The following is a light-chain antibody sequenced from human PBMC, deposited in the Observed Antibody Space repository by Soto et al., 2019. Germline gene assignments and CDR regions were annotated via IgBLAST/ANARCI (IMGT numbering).Light chain of an antibody. CDR2: KVY. CDR1: QSLVHSDGIAY. V-gene: IGKV2-30*02. J-gene: IGKJ1*01. CDR3: MQGTHWPRT. Sequence: VGMTQSPLSLPVTLGQPASISCRSNQSLVHSDGIAYFSWFQQRPGRSPRRLIYKVYNRDSGVQDRFSGSGSGTDFTLKIRRVEAEDVGVYYCMQGTHWPRTFGQGTKVDIK.